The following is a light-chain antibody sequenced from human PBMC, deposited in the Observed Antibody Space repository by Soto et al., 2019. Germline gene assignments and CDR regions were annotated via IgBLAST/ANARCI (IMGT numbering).Light chain of an antibody. J-gene: IGLJ1*01. CDR1: KLGEKY. CDR2: HDK. V-gene: IGLV3-1*01. Sequence: SYELTQPPSVSVSPGQTASITCSADKLGEKYASWYQPKPGQSRILVIYHDKKRPSGIPERFSGSNSGNTATLSISETQAMDDADYCCQAWDSSTLYVFGTGTKVTVL. CDR3: QAWDSSTLYV.